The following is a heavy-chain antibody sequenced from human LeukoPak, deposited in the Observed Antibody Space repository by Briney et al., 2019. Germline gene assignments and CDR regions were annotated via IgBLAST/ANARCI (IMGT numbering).Heavy chain of an antibody. J-gene: IGHJ3*02. CDR3: ARGGIVVVPAAMLDGALNI. CDR2: INPSGGST. Sequence: GASVKVSCKASGYTFTSYYMHWVRQAPGQGLEWMGIINPSGGSTSYAQKLQGRVTITADESTSTAYMELSSLRSEDTAVYYCARGGIVVVPAAMLDGALNIWGQGTLVTVSS. CDR1: GYTFTSYY. D-gene: IGHD2-2*01. V-gene: IGHV1-46*04.